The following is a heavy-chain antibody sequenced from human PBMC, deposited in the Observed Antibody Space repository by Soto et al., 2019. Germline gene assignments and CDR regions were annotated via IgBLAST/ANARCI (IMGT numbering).Heavy chain of an antibody. Sequence: QVQLVQSGAEVKKPGASVKVSCKASGYTFTSYGISWVRQALGQGLEWMGWISAYNDNTNYAQKLQGRVTITTDTSTSTAYMELRSLSSDDTAVYYCARDWAAAGSFDYWGQGTLVTVSS. CDR1: GYTFTSYG. D-gene: IGHD6-13*01. J-gene: IGHJ4*02. CDR3: ARDWAAAGSFDY. V-gene: IGHV1-18*01. CDR2: ISAYNDNT.